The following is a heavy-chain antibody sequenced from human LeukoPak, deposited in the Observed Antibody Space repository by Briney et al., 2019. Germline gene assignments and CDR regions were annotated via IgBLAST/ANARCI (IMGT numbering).Heavy chain of an antibody. D-gene: IGHD3-22*01. V-gene: IGHV1-2*02. J-gene: IGHJ4*02. CDR2: INPNSAGT. CDR1: GNTFTAYY. CDR3: ARAVYDSSGYYS. Sequence: ASVKVSCKASGNTFTAYYIHWVRQAPGQGLEWMGWINPNSAGTNYAQKLQGRVTMTRDTSISTAYMELSRLRSDDTAVYYCARAVYDSSGYYSWGQGTLVTVSS.